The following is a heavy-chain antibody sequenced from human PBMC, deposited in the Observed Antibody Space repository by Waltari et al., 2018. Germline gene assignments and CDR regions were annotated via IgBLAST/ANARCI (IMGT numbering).Heavy chain of an antibody. CDR2: INHSGST. CDR1: GGSFSGYY. V-gene: IGHV4-34*01. CDR3: ARGKLAGPADY. D-gene: IGHD3-3*02. Sequence: QVQLQQWGAGLLKPSETLSLTCAVYGGSFSGYYWSWIRQPPGKGLEWIGEINHSGSTNYNPSLKSRVTISVDTSKNQFSLKLSSVTAADTAVYYCARGKLAGPADYWGQGTLVTVSS. J-gene: IGHJ4*02.